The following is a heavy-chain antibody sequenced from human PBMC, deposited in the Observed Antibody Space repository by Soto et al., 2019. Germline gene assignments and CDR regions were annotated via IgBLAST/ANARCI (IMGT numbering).Heavy chain of an antibody. Sequence: ASVKVSCKASGCTFTGYYMHWVRQAPGQGLEWMGGFDPDNGETNYAQKFQGRVTMTEDTSIDTAYMELSSLRSEDTAVYYCATPDLQQLVPSDAFDIWGQGTMVTVSS. D-gene: IGHD6-13*01. CDR3: ATPDLQQLVPSDAFDI. CDR1: GCTFTGYY. V-gene: IGHV1-24*01. CDR2: FDPDNGET. J-gene: IGHJ3*02.